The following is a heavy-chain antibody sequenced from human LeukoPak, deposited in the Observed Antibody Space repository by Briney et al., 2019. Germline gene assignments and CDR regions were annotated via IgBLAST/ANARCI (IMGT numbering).Heavy chain of an antibody. CDR1: GYSISSGYY. D-gene: IGHD6-13*01. V-gene: IGHV4-38-2*01. CDR2: IYHSGST. CDR3: ARVQSTGYGSYWRAKYFDY. Sequence: SETLSLTCAVSGYSISSGYYWGWIRQPPGKGLEWIGSIYHSGSTNYNPSLKSRVTISVDTSKNQFSLRLTSVTAADTAVYYCARVQSTGYGSYWRAKYFDYWGQGTLVTVSS. J-gene: IGHJ4*02.